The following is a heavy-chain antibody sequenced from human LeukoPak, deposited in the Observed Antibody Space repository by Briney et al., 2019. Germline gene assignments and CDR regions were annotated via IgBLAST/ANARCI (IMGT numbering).Heavy chain of an antibody. D-gene: IGHD3-22*01. J-gene: IGHJ4*02. CDR1: GGSISSYY. Sequence: PSETLSLTCSVSGGSISSYYWSWIRQPPGKGLEYIGYIFYSGRTNYNPSLKSRVTISVDKSKNQFSLKLSSVTAADTAVYYCARLGDSSGYHFDYWGQGTLVTVSS. V-gene: IGHV4-59*12. CDR3: ARLGDSSGYHFDY. CDR2: IFYSGRT.